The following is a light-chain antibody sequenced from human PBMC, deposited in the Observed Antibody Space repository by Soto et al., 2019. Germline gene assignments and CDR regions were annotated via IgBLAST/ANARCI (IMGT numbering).Light chain of an antibody. Sequence: ALTQPASVSGSPGQSITISCTGTSSDIGGYKYVSWYQQHPGKAPKLIIFEVSNRPSGVSDRFSGSNSGNTASLTISGLQAEDEADYYCTSYSRYSVLVFGGGTKVTVL. V-gene: IGLV2-14*01. CDR2: EVS. CDR3: TSYSRYSVLV. CDR1: SSDIGGYKY. J-gene: IGLJ3*02.